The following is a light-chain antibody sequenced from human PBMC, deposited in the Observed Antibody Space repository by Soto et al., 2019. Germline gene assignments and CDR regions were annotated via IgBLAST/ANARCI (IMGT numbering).Light chain of an antibody. CDR2: DNN. CDR1: SSNIGNNY. J-gene: IGLJ1*01. V-gene: IGLV1-51*01. CDR3: GTWDSSLSAYV. Sequence: QSVLTQPPSVSAAPGQKVSISCSGSSSNIGNNYVSWYQHFPGTAPKLLIFDNNKRPSGIADRFSGSKSDTSATLGITGLQTGDEADYYCGTWDSSLSAYVFGSVTKLTVL.